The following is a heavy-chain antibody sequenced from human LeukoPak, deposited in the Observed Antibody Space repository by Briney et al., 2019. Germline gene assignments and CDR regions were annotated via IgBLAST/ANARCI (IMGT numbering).Heavy chain of an antibody. CDR2: IKQEGSEK. J-gene: IGHJ6*02. V-gene: IGHV3-7*01. CDR1: GFTFSSYW. D-gene: IGHD2-2*02. CDR3: ARDSVVVPAAINYYYYGMDV. Sequence: GGSLRLSCAASGFTFSSYWMSWVRHAPGKGREWVANIKQEGSEKYYVDSVKGRFTISRDNAKNSLYLQMNSLRAEDTAVYYCARDSVVVPAAINYYYYGMDVWGQGTTVTVSS.